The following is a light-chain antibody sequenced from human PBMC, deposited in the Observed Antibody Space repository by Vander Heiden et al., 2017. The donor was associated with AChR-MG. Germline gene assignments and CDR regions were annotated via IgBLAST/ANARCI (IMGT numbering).Light chain of an antibody. V-gene: IGKV3-15*01. CDR3: QQYDDWPRT. J-gene: IGKJ1*01. CDR2: ETS. Sequence: EIVMTQSPAALSVSPGERATLPCRASQRISSNLAWYQQKPGQAPRLLIYETSTRATGLPARFSGSGSGTEFTLTISSLQSEDCAVYYCQQYDDWPRTFGQGTKVEI. CDR1: QRISSN.